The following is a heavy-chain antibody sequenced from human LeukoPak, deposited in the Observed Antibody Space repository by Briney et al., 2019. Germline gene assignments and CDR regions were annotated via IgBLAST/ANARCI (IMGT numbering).Heavy chain of an antibody. Sequence: ASVKVSCKASGYTVTGSDMHWVRQSPGQGLEWRGWINPNSGGTNNAHKLQGRATMTRHTYISTAYMEVSRLRSDDTAVYYCARAPAITIVRGAQTFGYWGQGTVVTVSS. CDR2: INPNSGGT. V-gene: IGHV1-2*02. CDR1: GYTVTGSD. D-gene: IGHD3-10*01. J-gene: IGHJ4*02. CDR3: ARAPAITIVRGAQTFGY.